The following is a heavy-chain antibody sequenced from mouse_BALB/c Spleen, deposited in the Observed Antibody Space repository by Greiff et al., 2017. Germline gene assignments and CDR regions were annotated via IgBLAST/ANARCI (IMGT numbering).Heavy chain of an antibody. CDR2: INPYNGDT. CDR3: ARERITTGNYAMDY. V-gene: IGHV1-20*02. Sequence: EVKLVESGPELVKPGASVKISCKASGYSFTGYFMNWVMQSHGKSLEWIGRINPYNGDTFYNQKFKGKATLTVDKSSSTAHMELRSLASEDSAVYYCARERITTGNYAMDYWGQGTSVTVSS. D-gene: IGHD2-4*01. J-gene: IGHJ4*01. CDR1: GYSFTGYF.